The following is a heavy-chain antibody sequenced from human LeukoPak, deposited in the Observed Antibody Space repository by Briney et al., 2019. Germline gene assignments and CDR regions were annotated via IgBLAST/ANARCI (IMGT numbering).Heavy chain of an antibody. J-gene: IGHJ5*02. Sequence: SQTLSLTCTVSGGSISSGDYYWSWIRQPPGKGLEWIGYIYYSGSAYYNPSLKSRVTISVDTSKNQFSLKLSSVTAADTAVYYCARDYYDSSGYFRSYWFDPWGQGTLVTVSS. CDR1: GGSISSGDYY. CDR3: ARDYYDSSGYFRSYWFDP. D-gene: IGHD3-22*01. V-gene: IGHV4-30-4*01. CDR2: IYYSGSA.